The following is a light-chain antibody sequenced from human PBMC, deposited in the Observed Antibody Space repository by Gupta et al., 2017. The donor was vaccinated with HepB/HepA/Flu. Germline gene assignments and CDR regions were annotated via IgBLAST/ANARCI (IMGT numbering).Light chain of an antibody. J-gene: IGKJ1*01. CDR3: QQTYSTPLI. Sequence: DIQMTQSPSSLSASVGDTVTITCRASQSIGSYLSWYQQKPGKAPKLLIYTASSLQRGVPSRFSGGGSGTDFTLSISSLQPEDFATYYCQQTYSTPLIFGQGTKVEI. V-gene: IGKV1-39*01. CDR2: TAS. CDR1: QSIGSY.